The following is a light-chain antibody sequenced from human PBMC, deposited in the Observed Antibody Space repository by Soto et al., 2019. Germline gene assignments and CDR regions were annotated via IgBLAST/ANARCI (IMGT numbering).Light chain of an antibody. CDR3: QQYGSSRDT. CDR1: QSVAGNS. V-gene: IGKV3-20*01. CDR2: GAS. J-gene: IGKJ2*01. Sequence: EIVLTQSPVTLSLSPGERATLSCRASQSVAGNSLAWYRHKPGQAPKLVIYGASSRSAGVPDRFGGSGSGTDFTLTISRLEPEDFAVYYCQQYGSSRDTFGQGTKLEIK.